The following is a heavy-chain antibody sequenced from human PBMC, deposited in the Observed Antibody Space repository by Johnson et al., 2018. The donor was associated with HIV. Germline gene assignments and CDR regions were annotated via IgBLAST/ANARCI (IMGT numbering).Heavy chain of an antibody. D-gene: IGHD1-26*01. V-gene: IGHV3-30*02. CDR3: SRVPMPSSGSYYPSSVAFDI. J-gene: IGHJ3*02. CDR1: GFTFSSYG. Sequence: QVQLVESGGGVVQPGGSLRLSCAASGFTFSSYGMHWVRQAPGKGLEWVAFIRYDGSNKYYADSVKGRFTISRDNSKNTLYLQMNSLRAEDTAVYYWSRVPMPSSGSYYPSSVAFDIWGQGTMVTVSS. CDR2: IRYDGSNK.